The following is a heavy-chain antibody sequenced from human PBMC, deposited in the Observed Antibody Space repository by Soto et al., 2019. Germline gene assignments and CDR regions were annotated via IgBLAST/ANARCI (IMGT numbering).Heavy chain of an antibody. J-gene: IGHJ4*02. D-gene: IGHD3-22*01. Sequence: SETLSLTCTVSGGSISSYYWSWIRQRPGKGLEWIGCIYYSGSTNYNPSLKSRVTISVDTSKNQFPLKLSSVTAADTAVYYCAGTQDYYDSSGYYALLDYWGQGTLVTVS. CDR1: GGSISSYY. V-gene: IGHV4-59*01. CDR3: AGTQDYYDSSGYYALLDY. CDR2: IYYSGST.